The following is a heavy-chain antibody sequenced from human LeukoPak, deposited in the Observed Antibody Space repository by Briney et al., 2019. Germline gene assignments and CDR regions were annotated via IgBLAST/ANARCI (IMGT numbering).Heavy chain of an antibody. D-gene: IGHD3-10*01. Sequence: SETLSLTCTVSGGSISSSSYYWGWIRQPPGKGLEWIGSIYYSGSTYYNPSLKSRVTISVDTSKNQFSLKLSSVTAADTAVYYCARVDLATYYYGSGRQTQLDAFDIWGQGTMVTVSS. J-gene: IGHJ3*02. CDR1: GGSISSSSYY. V-gene: IGHV4-39*07. CDR3: ARVDLATYYYGSGRQTQLDAFDI. CDR2: IYYSGST.